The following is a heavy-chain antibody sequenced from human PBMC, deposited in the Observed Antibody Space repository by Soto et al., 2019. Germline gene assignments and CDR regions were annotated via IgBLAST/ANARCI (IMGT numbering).Heavy chain of an antibody. D-gene: IGHD6-13*01. CDR3: ARHCLSSSLYNWFDP. V-gene: IGHV5-51*01. CDR2: IYPGDSDT. Sequence: PGESLKISCKGSGYSFTSYWIGWVRQMPGKGLEWMGIIYPGDSDTKYSPSFQGQVTISADKSISNAYLQWSSLKASDNAMYYCARHCLSSSLYNWFDPWGQGTLVTVSS. J-gene: IGHJ5*02. CDR1: GYSFTSYW.